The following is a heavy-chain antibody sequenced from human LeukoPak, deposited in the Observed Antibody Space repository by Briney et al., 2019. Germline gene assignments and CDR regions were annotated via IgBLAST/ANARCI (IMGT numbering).Heavy chain of an antibody. V-gene: IGHV4-59*08. D-gene: IGHD3-22*01. CDR2: IYYSGST. CDR3: ARSPYYYDSTFWN. J-gene: IGHJ4*02. Sequence: PSETLSLTCTVSGGSTSSYYWSWIRQPPGKGLEWIGYIYYSGSTNYNPSLKSRVTISVDTSKNQFSLKLSSVTAADTAVYYCARSPYYYDSTFWNWGQGTLVTVSS. CDR1: GGSTSSYY.